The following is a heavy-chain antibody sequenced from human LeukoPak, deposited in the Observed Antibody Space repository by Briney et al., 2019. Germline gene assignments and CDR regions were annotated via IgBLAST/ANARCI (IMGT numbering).Heavy chain of an antibody. CDR3: AGLEGRYSTDWFYFFDY. Sequence: SETLSLTCAVYGGSFSGYYWSWIRQPPGKGLEWVGEMYLDGRTNFHPSVRGRVTIFIDKPKNQLSLQLTSVTAADTAVYYCAGLEGRYSTDWFYFFDYWGQGALVTVSS. D-gene: IGHD6-19*01. CDR1: GGSFSGYY. J-gene: IGHJ4*02. CDR2: MYLDGRT. V-gene: IGHV4-34*01.